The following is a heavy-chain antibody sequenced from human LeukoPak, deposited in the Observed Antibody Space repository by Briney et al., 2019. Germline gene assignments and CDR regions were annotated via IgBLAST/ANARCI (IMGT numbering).Heavy chain of an antibody. CDR2: IWYDGSNK. V-gene: IGHV3-30*19. D-gene: IGHD3-22*01. J-gene: IGHJ4*02. CDR1: GFTFSSYG. Sequence: PGGSLRLSCAASGFTFSSYGMHWVRQAPGKGLEWVAVIWYDGSNKYYADSVKGRFTISRDNSKNTLYLQMNSLRAEDTAVNYCARDSITMIAGAYFDYWGQGTLVTVSS. CDR3: ARDSITMIAGAYFDY.